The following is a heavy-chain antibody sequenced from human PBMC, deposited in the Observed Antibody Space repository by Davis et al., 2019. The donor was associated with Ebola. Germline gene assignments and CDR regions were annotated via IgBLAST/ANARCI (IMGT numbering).Heavy chain of an antibody. CDR2: IYYSGST. V-gene: IGHV4-38-2*01. CDR3: ARPTAARSFDY. Sequence: PSETLSLTCAVSGYSISSGYYWGWIRQPPGKGLEWIGYIYYSGSTNYNPSLKSRVTISVDTSKNQFSLKLSSVTAADTAVYYCARPTAARSFDYWGQGTLVTVSS. J-gene: IGHJ4*02. D-gene: IGHD6-6*01. CDR1: GYSISSGYY.